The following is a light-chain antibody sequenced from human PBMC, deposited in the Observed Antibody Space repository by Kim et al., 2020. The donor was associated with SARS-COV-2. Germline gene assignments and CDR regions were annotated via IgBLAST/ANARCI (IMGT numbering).Light chain of an antibody. V-gene: IGKV3-20*01. J-gene: IGKJ2*01. Sequence: EIVMTQYPGALSVSPGERATLSCRASQSVSSSYLAWYQQKPGQAPRLLSYAASSSATAIPDSFSGSGSGTDFTLTISRLEPEDFAVYYFQPYVRSLPKYTFGQGPKL. CDR2: AAS. CDR3: QPYVRSLPKYT. CDR1: QSVSSSY.